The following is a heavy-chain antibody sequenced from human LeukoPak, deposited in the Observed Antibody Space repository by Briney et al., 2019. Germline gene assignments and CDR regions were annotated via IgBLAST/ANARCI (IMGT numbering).Heavy chain of an antibody. V-gene: IGHV4-59*01. CDR1: GGSIGSYY. CDR3: ARASDYTAMVYDY. CDR2: IYYSGST. J-gene: IGHJ4*02. D-gene: IGHD5-18*01. Sequence: SETLSLTCTVSGGSIGSYYWSWIRQPPGKGLEWIGYIYYSGSTNYNPSLKSRVTISVDTSKNQFSLKLSPVTAADTAVYYCARASDYTAMVYDYWGQGTLVTVSS.